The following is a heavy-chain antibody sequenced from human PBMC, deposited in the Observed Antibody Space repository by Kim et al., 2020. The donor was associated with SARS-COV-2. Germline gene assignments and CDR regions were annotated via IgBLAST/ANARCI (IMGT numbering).Heavy chain of an antibody. J-gene: IGHJ4*02. CDR2: IYYSGST. Sequence: SETLSLTCTVSGGSISSYYWSWIRQPPGKGLEWIGYIYYSGSTNYNPSLKSRVTISVDTSKNQFSLKLSSVTAVDTAVYYCARHKIRYFDYWGQGTLVTVSS. V-gene: IGHV4-59*01. CDR1: GGSISSYY. CDR3: ARHKIRYFDY.